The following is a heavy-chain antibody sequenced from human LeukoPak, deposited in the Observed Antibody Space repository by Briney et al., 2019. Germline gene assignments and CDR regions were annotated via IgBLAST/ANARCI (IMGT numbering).Heavy chain of an antibody. Sequence: PSETLSLTCSVSGGSISSGGYYWSWIRQHPGKALEWLALIYWDDDKRYSPSLKSRLTITKDTSKNQVVLTMTNMDPVDTATYYCSHRPGRGIPAAHWGQGTLVTVSS. CDR3: SHRPGRGIPAAH. CDR1: GGSISSGGYY. V-gene: IGHV2-5*08. CDR2: IYWDDDK. J-gene: IGHJ4*02. D-gene: IGHD2-21*01.